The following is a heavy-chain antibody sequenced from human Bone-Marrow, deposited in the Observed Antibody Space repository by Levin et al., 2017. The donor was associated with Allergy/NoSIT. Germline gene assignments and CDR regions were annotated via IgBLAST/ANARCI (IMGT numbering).Heavy chain of an antibody. CDR3: SRDGGDYGDYGSHSYYFYGLDV. Sequence: LSLTCAASGFTFSSYWMSWVRQAPGKGLEWVANINQDGSETKNVDSVKGRFTISRDNAKNSVYLEMISLRAEDTAVYYCSRDGGDYGDYGSHSYYFYGLDVWGPGATVSVSS. V-gene: IGHV3-7*01. J-gene: IGHJ6*02. CDR2: INQDGSET. D-gene: IGHD4-17*01. CDR1: GFTFSSYW.